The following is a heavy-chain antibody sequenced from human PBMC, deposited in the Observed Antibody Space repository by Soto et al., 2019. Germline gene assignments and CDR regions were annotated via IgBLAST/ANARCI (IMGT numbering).Heavy chain of an antibody. D-gene: IGHD6-19*01. CDR2: ISATGGST. CDR3: AKGQGWYPYFDY. J-gene: IGHJ4*02. Sequence: GGSLRLSCGASGFTFSSHAMSWVRQAPGKGLERVSVISATGGSTYYGDSVKGRFTISRDNSKNTLYLQMNSLRVEDTAVYYCAKGQGWYPYFDYWGQGTLVTVSS. V-gene: IGHV3-23*01. CDR1: GFTFSSHA.